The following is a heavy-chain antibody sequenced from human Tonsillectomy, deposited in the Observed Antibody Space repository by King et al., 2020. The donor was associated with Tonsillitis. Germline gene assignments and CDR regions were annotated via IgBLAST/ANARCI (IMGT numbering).Heavy chain of an antibody. CDR1: GTSLSRDNSY. D-gene: IGHD4-17*01. CDR3: ANSDYGDFFDV. V-gene: IGHV4-61*02. J-gene: IGHJ3*01. CDR2: IHTRGSS. Sequence: QLQESGPGLVKPSKTLSLTCTVSGTSLSRDNSYWNWIRQPAGKGLEWIGRIHTRGSSNYNPSLKSRVAMSVDTSKRQISLTLSSVTAADAAVYFCANSDYGDFFDVWGLRTMVTVSS.